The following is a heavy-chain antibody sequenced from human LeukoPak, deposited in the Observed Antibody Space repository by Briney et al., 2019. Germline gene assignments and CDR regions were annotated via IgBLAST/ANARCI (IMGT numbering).Heavy chain of an antibody. J-gene: IGHJ6*03. CDR3: ARANFRGSSHYYYYYYMDV. V-gene: IGHV3-30*02. Sequence: PGGSLRLSCAASGFTLSSYGMHWVRQAPGKGLEWVAFIRHDGSNKYYADSVKGRFTISRDNSKNTLYLQMNSLRAEDTAVYYCARANFRGSSHYYYYYYMDVWGKGTTVTVSS. CDR1: GFTLSSYG. CDR2: IRHDGSNK. D-gene: IGHD1-26*01.